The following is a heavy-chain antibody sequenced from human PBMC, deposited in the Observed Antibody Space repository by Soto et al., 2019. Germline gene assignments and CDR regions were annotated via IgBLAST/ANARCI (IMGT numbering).Heavy chain of an antibody. CDR3: VRERNYDSSGYSYYYGMDV. CDR1: GGSISSGGYY. V-gene: IGHV4-31*03. Sequence: QVQLQESGPGLVKPSQTLSLTCTVSGGSISSGGYYWSWIRQHPGKGLEWIGYIYYSGSTYYNPSLKSRVTISVDTSKNQFSLKLSSVTAADTAVYYCVRERNYDSSGYSYYYGMDVWGQGTTVTVSS. CDR2: IYYSGST. J-gene: IGHJ6*02. D-gene: IGHD3-22*01.